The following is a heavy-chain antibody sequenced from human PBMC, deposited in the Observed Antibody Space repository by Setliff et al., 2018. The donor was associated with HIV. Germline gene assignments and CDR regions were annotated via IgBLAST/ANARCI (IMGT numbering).Heavy chain of an antibody. CDR1: QYTFTGYY. J-gene: IGHJ4*02. CDR3: GRANIVGATGPDY. D-gene: IGHD1-26*01. CDR2: INPNRGGT. Sequence: ASVKVSCKASQYTFTGYYMHWVRQAPGQGLEWMGRINPNRGGTDYSQRFQGRVTMTRDLSISTAYMELSSLRSDDTAVYFCGRANIVGATGPDYWGQGTLVTVSS. V-gene: IGHV1-2*06.